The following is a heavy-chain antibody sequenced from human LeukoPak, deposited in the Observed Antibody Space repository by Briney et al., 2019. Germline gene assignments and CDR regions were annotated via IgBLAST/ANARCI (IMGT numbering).Heavy chain of an antibody. Sequence: ASVKVSCKVSGYTLTELSMHWVRQAPGKGLEWMGGFDPEDGETIYAQKFQGRVTMTEDTSTDTAYMQLSSLRSEDTAVYYCAREGSGRSRFDYWGQGTLVTVSS. V-gene: IGHV1-24*01. D-gene: IGHD6-19*01. CDR3: AREGSGRSRFDY. J-gene: IGHJ4*02. CDR2: FDPEDGET. CDR1: GYTLTELS.